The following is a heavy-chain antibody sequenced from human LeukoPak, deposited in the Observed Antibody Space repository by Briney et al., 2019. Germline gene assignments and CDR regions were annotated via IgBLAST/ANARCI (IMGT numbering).Heavy chain of an antibody. CDR1: GFTFGDYY. Sequence: GGSLRLSCAASGFTFGDYYMSWIRQAPGKGLEWVSYISSSSSYTNYAASVKGRFTISRDNAKNSLYLQMNSLRAEDTAVYYCARTPGTYYYGSGRPEDFDYWGQGTLVTVSS. CDR2: ISSSSSYT. J-gene: IGHJ4*02. V-gene: IGHV3-11*06. CDR3: ARTPGTYYYGSGRPEDFDY. D-gene: IGHD3-10*01.